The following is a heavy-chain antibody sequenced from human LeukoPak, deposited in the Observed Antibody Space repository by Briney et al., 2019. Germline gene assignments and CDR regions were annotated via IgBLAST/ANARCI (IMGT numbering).Heavy chain of an antibody. J-gene: IGHJ4*02. V-gene: IGHV4-30-4*02. CDR1: GGSISSGDYY. D-gene: IGHD6-13*01. CDR2: IYYSGST. Sequence: PSETLSLTCTVSGGSISSGDYYWSWIRQPPGKGLEWIGYIYYSGSTYYNPSLKSRVTISVDTSKNQFSLKLSSVTAADTAVYYCARRVSSSWSHFDYWGQGTLVTVSS. CDR3: ARRVSSSWSHFDY.